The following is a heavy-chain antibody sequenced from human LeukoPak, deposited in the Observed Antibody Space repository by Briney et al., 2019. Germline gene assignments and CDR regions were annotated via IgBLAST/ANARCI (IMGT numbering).Heavy chain of an antibody. V-gene: IGHV3-23*01. CDR3: AKGSYYDSSGSYLDY. Sequence: GGSLRLSCAASGFTFSSYAMSWVRQAPGKGLEWVSAISGSGGSTYYADSVKGRFTISRDNSKNTLYLQMNSLRAEDTAVYYCAKGSYYDSSGSYLDYWGRGTLVTVSS. CDR2: ISGSGGST. J-gene: IGHJ4*02. CDR1: GFTFSSYA. D-gene: IGHD3-22*01.